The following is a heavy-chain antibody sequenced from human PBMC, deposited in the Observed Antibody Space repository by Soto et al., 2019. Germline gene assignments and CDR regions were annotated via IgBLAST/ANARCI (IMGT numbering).Heavy chain of an antibody. V-gene: IGHV4-4*02. CDR3: ARERAFGESSPGYYYYGMDV. D-gene: IGHD3-10*01. J-gene: IGHJ6*02. CDR1: GGSISSSNW. CDR2: IYHSGST. Sequence: QVQLQESGPGLVKPSGTLSLTCAVSGGSISSSNWWSWVRQTPGKGLEWIGGIYHSGSTNYNPSLKSRVTISVDKSKNQFSLKLSSVSAADTAVYYCARERAFGESSPGYYYYGMDVWGQGTTVTVSS.